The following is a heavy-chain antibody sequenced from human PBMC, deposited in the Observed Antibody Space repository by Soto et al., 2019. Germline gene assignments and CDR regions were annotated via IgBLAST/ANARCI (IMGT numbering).Heavy chain of an antibody. CDR2: IYHSGST. V-gene: IGHV4-30-2*01. CDR3: ARLDWLVPEVYYGMDV. Sequence: KPSETLSLTCAVSGGSISSGGYSWSWIRQPPGKGLEWIGYIYHSGSTYYNPSLKSRVTISVDTSKNQFSLKLSSVTAADTAVYYCARLDWLVPEVYYGMDVWGQGTTVTVSS. J-gene: IGHJ6*02. D-gene: IGHD3-9*01. CDR1: GGSISSGGYS.